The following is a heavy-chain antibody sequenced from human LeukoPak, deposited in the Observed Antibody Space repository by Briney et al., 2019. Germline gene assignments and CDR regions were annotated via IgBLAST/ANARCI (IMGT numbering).Heavy chain of an antibody. CDR1: GFTFSGSA. Sequence: QPGGSLRLSCAASGFTFSGSAMHWVRQAPGKGLEWVSYISSSSSTIYYADSVKGRFTISRDNAKNSLYLQMNSLRAEDTAVYYCARGQHRYYYDSSGQRWGQGTMVTVSS. J-gene: IGHJ3*01. CDR2: ISSSSSTI. CDR3: ARGQHRYYYDSSGQR. V-gene: IGHV3-48*01. D-gene: IGHD3-22*01.